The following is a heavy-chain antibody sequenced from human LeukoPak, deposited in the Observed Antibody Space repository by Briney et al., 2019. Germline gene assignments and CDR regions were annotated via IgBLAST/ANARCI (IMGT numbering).Heavy chain of an antibody. CDR2: IYTSGST. J-gene: IGHJ6*03. D-gene: IGHD1-26*01. V-gene: IGHV4-61*02. CDR1: GDSISSGIHY. CDR3: ARRRIKSQTQWASSYYMDV. Sequence: SETLSLTCTVSGDSISSGIHYWNWIRQPAGKGLEWIGRIYTSGSTNYNPSLKSRVTISVDTSKNQFSLKLSSVTAADTAVYYCARRRIKSQTQWASSYYMDVWGKGTTVTISS.